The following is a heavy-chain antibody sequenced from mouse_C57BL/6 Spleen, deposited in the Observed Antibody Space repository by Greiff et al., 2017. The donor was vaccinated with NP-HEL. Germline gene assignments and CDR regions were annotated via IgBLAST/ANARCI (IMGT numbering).Heavy chain of an antibody. J-gene: IGHJ4*01. Sequence: VQLQQPGAELVRPGSSVKLSCKASGYTFTSYWMDWVKQRPGQGLEWIGNIYPSDSETHYNQKFKDKATLTVDKSSSTAYMQLSSLTSEDSAVYYCARRDYEYAMDYWGQGTSVTVSS. D-gene: IGHD1-1*01. CDR3: ARRDYEYAMDY. V-gene: IGHV1-61*01. CDR1: GYTFTSYW. CDR2: IYPSDSET.